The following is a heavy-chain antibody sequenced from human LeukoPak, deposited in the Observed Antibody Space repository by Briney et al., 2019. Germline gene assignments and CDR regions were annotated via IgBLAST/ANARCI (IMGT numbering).Heavy chain of an antibody. CDR1: GYSFTGYY. CDR3: ARVKSYYYDTSDKDAFDI. J-gene: IGHJ3*02. CDR2: INPYSGDT. D-gene: IGHD3-22*01. Sequence: GASVKVSCKASGYSFTGYYIHWVRQAPGQGLAWMGWINPYSGDTTYAQKFQGRLTLTRDTSISTAYMELSSLRSEDTAVYYCARVKSYYYDTSDKDAFDIWGQGTMVTVSS. V-gene: IGHV1-2*02.